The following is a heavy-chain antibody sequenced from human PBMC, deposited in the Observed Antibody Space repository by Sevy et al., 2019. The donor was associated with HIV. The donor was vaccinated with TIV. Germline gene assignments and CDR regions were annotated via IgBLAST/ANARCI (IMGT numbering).Heavy chain of an antibody. CDR2: ISAYNGNT. Sequence: ASVNVSCKASGYTFTSYGISWVRQAPGQGLEWMGWISAYNGNTNYAQKLQGRVTMTTDTSTSTAYMELRSLRSDDTAVYYCAATTLRYFDWLSPPYGMDVWGQGTTVTVSS. CDR1: GYTFTSYG. CDR3: AATTLRYFDWLSPPYGMDV. V-gene: IGHV1-18*01. D-gene: IGHD3-9*01. J-gene: IGHJ6*02.